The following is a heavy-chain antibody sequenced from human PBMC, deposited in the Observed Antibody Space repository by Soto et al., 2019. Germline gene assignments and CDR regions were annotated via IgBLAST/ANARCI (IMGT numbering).Heavy chain of an antibody. CDR2: IYYSGST. J-gene: IGHJ5*02. CDR3: ARDSPGTGIAVAGT. D-gene: IGHD6-19*01. V-gene: IGHV4-31*03. Sequence: SETLSLTCTVSGGSISSGGHYWSWIRQHPGKGLEWIGYIYYSGSTYYNPSLKSRVTISVDTSKNQFSLKLSSVTAADTAVYYCARDSPGTGIAVAGTWGQGTLVTVSS. CDR1: GGSISSGGHY.